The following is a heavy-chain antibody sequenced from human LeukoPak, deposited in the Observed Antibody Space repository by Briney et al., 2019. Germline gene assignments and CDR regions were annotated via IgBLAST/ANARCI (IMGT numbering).Heavy chain of an antibody. CDR1: RFSLRNTGVA. V-gene: IGHV2-5*01. Sequence: GSGPTLVKPTQTLTLTCTFSRFSLRNTGVAVAWIRQPPGKALEWLAVSYWNTDKSYSPSLKSRLTISKDTSKNQVVLIMTNMDPLDTATYYCAHKGRGSGSYTMWGQGTLVTVSS. CDR2: SYWNTDK. CDR3: AHKGRGSGSYTM. J-gene: IGHJ4*02. D-gene: IGHD3-10*01.